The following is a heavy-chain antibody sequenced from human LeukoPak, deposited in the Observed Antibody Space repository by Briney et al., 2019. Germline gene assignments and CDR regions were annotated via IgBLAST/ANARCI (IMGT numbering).Heavy chain of an antibody. V-gene: IGHV5-51*01. D-gene: IGHD3-16*01. CDR1: GYSFTSYW. CDR3: AIKGGNSKPTDAFDI. J-gene: IGHJ3*02. CDR2: IHPSDSDT. Sequence: GESLKISCKGSGYSFTSYWIGWVRQMPGKGLEWMGIIHPSDSDTRYSPSFQGQVTISADKSISTAYLQWSSLKASDTAMYYCAIKGGNSKPTDAFDIWGQGTMVTVSS.